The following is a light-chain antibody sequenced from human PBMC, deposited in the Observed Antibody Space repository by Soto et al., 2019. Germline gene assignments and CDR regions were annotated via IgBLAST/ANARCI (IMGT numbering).Light chain of an antibody. CDR2: AAS. CDR1: QSVSSN. CDR3: QQYNNWPPGVT. J-gene: IGKJ3*01. V-gene: IGKV3-15*01. Sequence: EIVMTQSPATLSVSPGERATLSCRASQSVSSNLAWYQQKPGQARRLLIYAASTRATGIPARFSGSGSGTEFTLTISSLQSEDFAVYYCQQYNNWPPGVTFGPGTKVDIK.